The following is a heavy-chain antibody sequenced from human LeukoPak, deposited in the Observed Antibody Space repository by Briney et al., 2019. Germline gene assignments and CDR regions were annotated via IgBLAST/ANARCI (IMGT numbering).Heavy chain of an antibody. V-gene: IGHV3-53*05. CDR2: IYSGGST. CDR1: GFTVSSNY. Sequence: QSGGSLRLSCVASGFTVSSNYMSWVRQAPGKGLEWVSVIYSGGSTYYADSVKGRFTISRDNSKNTLYLQMSSLRAEDTAVYYCVKDRVSISSSGYFDYWGQGTLVTVSS. J-gene: IGHJ4*02. CDR3: VKDRVSISSSGYFDY. D-gene: IGHD6-13*01.